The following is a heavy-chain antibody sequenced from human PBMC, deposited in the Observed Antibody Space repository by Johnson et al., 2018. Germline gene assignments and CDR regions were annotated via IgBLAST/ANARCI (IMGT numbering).Heavy chain of an antibody. V-gene: IGHV3-9*01. CDR3: AKGLYNWNYGDNYYMDV. J-gene: IGHJ6*03. CDR2: ISWNSGSI. D-gene: IGHD1-7*01. CDR1: GFTFDDYA. Sequence: EVQLVESGGGLVQPGRSLRLSCAASGFTFDDYAMHWVRQAPGKGLEWVSGISWNSGSIGYADSVKGRFTISRDNAKNSLYLQRNSLGAEDTALYYCAKGLYNWNYGDNYYMDVWGKGTTVTVSS.